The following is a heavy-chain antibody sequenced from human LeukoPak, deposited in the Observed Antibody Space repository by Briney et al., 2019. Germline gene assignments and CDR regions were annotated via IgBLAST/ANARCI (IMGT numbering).Heavy chain of an antibody. Sequence: GGSLRLSCAASGFTFSSYAMSWVRQAPGKGLEWVSAISGSGGSTYYADSVEGRFTISRDNSKNTLYLQMNSLRAEDTAVYYCAKINFWSGYYGLGYWGQGTLVTVSS. D-gene: IGHD3-3*01. CDR1: GFTFSSYA. J-gene: IGHJ4*02. V-gene: IGHV3-23*01. CDR3: AKINFWSGYYGLGY. CDR2: ISGSGGST.